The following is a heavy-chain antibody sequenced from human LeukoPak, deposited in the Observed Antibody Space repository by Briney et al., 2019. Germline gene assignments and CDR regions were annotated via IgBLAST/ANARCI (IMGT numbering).Heavy chain of an antibody. CDR3: ARADYDFWSGRFDY. J-gene: IGHJ4*02. D-gene: IGHD3-3*01. V-gene: IGHV4-59*01. CDR1: GGSISSYY. Sequence: SETLSLTCTVSGGSISSYYWSWIRQPPGKGLEWIGYIYYSGSTNYNPSLKSRVTISVDTSKNQFSLKLSSVAAADTAVYYCARADYDFWSGRFDYWGQGTLVTVSS. CDR2: IYYSGST.